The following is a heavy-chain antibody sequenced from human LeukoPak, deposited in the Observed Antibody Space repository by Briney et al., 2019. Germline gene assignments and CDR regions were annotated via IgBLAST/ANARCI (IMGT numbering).Heavy chain of an antibody. Sequence: ASVKVSCKVSGYTLTELSMHWVRQAPGKGLEWMGGFDPEDGETICAQKFQGRVTMTEDTSTDTAYMELSSLRSEDTAVYYCATDRIAARNSYFDYWGQGTLVTVSS. V-gene: IGHV1-24*01. D-gene: IGHD6-6*01. CDR1: GYTLTELS. CDR2: FDPEDGET. J-gene: IGHJ4*02. CDR3: ATDRIAARNSYFDY.